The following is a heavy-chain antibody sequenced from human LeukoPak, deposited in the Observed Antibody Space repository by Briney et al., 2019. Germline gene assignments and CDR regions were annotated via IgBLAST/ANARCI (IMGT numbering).Heavy chain of an antibody. Sequence: GGSLRLSCAASGFTFSTYAMHWVREAPGKGGGWVAAISSDWRDKYYADSVKGRLTISRDNSTNTPFLQLKSLRNDDTALYYCARDQSFIRVVTIGGLGYWGQGTLVTVSS. D-gene: IGHD3-3*01. J-gene: IGHJ4*02. CDR3: ARDQSFIRVVTIGGLGY. CDR2: ISSDWRDK. CDR1: GFTFSTYA. V-gene: IGHV3-30*01.